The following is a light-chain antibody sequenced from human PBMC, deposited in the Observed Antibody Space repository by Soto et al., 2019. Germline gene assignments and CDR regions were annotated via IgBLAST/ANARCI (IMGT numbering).Light chain of an antibody. CDR2: GAS. Sequence: EIVMTQSPATLSVSPGERATLSCRASQSVSSNLAWYQQKPGQAPRLLIYGASTRATGVPARFSGSGSGIEFTLTISSLQSEDFAVYYCQQYGSSPTFGGGTKVEIK. CDR1: QSVSSN. CDR3: QQYGSSPT. V-gene: IGKV3-15*01. J-gene: IGKJ4*01.